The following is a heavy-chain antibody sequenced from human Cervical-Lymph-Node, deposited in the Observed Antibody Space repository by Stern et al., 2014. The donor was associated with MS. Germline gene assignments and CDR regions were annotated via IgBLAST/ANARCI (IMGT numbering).Heavy chain of an antibody. CDR2: ISYDGSDK. CDR3: AREMTMIRGVNPYYYGMDV. D-gene: IGHD3-10*01. CDR1: GFTFSSYG. J-gene: IGHJ6*02. V-gene: IGHV3-30-3*01. Sequence: QVQLVESGGGVVQPGESLRLSCAASGFTFSSYGMHWVRQTPGKGLEWVAVISYDGSDKYYAESVKGRFTVSRDNSKNILYLQMNSLRADDTAVYYCAREMTMIRGVNPYYYGMDVWGQGTTVTVSS.